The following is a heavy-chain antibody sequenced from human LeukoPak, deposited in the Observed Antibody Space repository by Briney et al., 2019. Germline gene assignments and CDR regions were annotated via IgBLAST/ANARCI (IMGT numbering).Heavy chain of an antibody. V-gene: IGHV1-46*01. CDR3: ARPTLVQYGGFDY. Sequence: GASVKVSCKASGYTFTSYFMHWVRQAPGQGLEWMGIINPSGGSTSYAQKSQGRVTMTRDTSTSTVYMELSSLRSEDTAVYYCARPTLVQYGGFDYWGQGTLVTVSS. CDR2: INPSGGST. D-gene: IGHD4-23*01. CDR1: GYTFTSYF. J-gene: IGHJ4*02.